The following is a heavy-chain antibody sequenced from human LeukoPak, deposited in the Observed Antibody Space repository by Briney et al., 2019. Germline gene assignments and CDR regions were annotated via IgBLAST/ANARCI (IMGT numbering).Heavy chain of an antibody. V-gene: IGHV3-21*01. Sequence: GGSLRLSCAASGFTFSSYSMNWVRQAPGKELEWVSFISGSSGYIYYADSVKGRFTISRDNAKNSLYLQMNSLRAEDTAVYYCARDPGAPQNGSGTSGYWGQGTLVTVSS. CDR3: ARDPGAPQNGSGTSGY. CDR1: GFTFSSYS. D-gene: IGHD3-10*01. J-gene: IGHJ4*02. CDR2: ISGSSGYI.